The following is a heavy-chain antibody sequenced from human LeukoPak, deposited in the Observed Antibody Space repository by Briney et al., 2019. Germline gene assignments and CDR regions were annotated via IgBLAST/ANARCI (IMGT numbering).Heavy chain of an antibody. Sequence: PGRSLRLSCAASGFTFSSYAMHWVRQAPGKGLEWVALIWYDGSNKYYADSVKGRFTISRDNSKNTLYLQMSSLRAEDTAVYYCAKWSPYGGNPGYWGQGTLVTVSS. V-gene: IGHV3-33*06. CDR3: AKWSPYGGNPGY. J-gene: IGHJ4*02. D-gene: IGHD4-23*01. CDR1: GFTFSSYA. CDR2: IWYDGSNK.